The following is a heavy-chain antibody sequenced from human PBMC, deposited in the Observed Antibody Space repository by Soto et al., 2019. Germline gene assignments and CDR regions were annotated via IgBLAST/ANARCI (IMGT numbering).Heavy chain of an antibody. CDR3: AKDSRSVFWSGFSHFDH. CDR2: ISSDGNNK. CDR1: GFTFSSYA. Sequence: QVQLVESGGGVVQPGRSLRLSCAASGFTFSSYALHWVRQAPGKGLEWVAVISSDGNNKYYADSVKGRFTISRDNSNNTLYLQMYSLRVDDTAIFYCAKDSRSVFWSGFSHFDHWGQGTPVTVSS. D-gene: IGHD3-3*01. V-gene: IGHV3-30-3*01. J-gene: IGHJ4*02.